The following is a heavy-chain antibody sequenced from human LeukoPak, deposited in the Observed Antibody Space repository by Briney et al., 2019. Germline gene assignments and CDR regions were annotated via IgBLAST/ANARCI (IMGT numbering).Heavy chain of an antibody. V-gene: IGHV1-18*01. J-gene: IGHJ3*02. Sequence: ASVKVSCKASGYTFTSYGISWVRQAPGQGLEWMGWISAYNGNTNYAQKLQGRVTMTTDTSTSTAYMELRSLRSDDTAVYYCARDTITIFGVVIITVGDAFDIWGQGTMVTVSS. CDR2: ISAYNGNT. D-gene: IGHD3-3*01. CDR3: ARDTITIFGVVIITVGDAFDI. CDR1: GYTFTSYG.